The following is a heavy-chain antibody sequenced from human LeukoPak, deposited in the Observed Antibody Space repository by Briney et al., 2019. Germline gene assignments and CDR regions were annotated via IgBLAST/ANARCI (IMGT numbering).Heavy chain of an antibody. Sequence: PGGSLRLSCAAPGFSFSRNDMHWVRQPTGKRLEWVSRIGSAGDTYNAGSVKGRFTMSGGNANNSLYLHMNGLRAGDTAVYYCARSGVVTNSTDFTDHYCIDVWGKGTTVTVSS. D-gene: IGHD3-22*01. CDR3: ARSGVVTNSTDFTDHYCIDV. V-gene: IGHV3-13*01. J-gene: IGHJ6*03. CDR1: GFSFSRND. CDR2: IGSAGDT.